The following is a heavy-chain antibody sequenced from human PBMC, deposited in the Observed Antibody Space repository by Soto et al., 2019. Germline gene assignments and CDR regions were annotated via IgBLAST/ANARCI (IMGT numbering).Heavy chain of an antibody. CDR2: INHSGST. CDR3: ARDKITGLFDY. CDR1: GGSISPYY. J-gene: IGHJ4*02. D-gene: IGHD2-8*02. Sequence: PSETLSLTCTVSGGSISPYYWSWIRQHPGTGLEWIGYINHSGSTYYNPSLKSRVTISVDTSKNQFSLKLTSVTAADTAVYYCARDKITGLFDYWGQGTLVTVSS. V-gene: IGHV4-59*12.